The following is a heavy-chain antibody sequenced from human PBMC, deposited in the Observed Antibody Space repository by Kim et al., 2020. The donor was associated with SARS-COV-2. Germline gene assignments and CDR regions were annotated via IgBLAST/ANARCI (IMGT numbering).Heavy chain of an antibody. V-gene: IGHV3-7*03. D-gene: IGHD2-15*01. CDR1: GFTFRNYW. Sequence: GGSLRLSCAASGFTFRNYWMNWVRQAPGKGLEWVATIKADGRGLHYVDSVKGRFTISRDNAKNSLNLQMNSLRAEDTAVYFCVRDLGFCSGDMCYSVFDKGGQGTPVTVSS. CDR3: VRDLGFCSGDMCYSVFDK. J-gene: IGHJ4*02. CDR2: IKADGRGL.